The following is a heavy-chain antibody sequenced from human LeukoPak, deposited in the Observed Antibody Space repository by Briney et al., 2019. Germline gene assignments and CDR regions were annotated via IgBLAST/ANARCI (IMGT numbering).Heavy chain of an antibody. CDR2: IYSDGSRT. V-gene: IGHV3-74*01. CDR1: GFTFSSYW. Sequence: GGSLRLSCAASGFTFSSYWMHWVRQGPGKGLVWVSRIYSDGSRTTYADSVKGRFTISRDNSKNTLYLQMGSLRAEDMAVYYCARSEWISVAFDIWGQGTMVTVSS. J-gene: IGHJ3*02. CDR3: ARSEWISVAFDI. D-gene: IGHD3-3*01.